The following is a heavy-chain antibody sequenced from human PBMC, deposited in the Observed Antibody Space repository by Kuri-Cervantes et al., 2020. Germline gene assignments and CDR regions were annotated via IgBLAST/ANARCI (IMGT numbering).Heavy chain of an antibody. CDR3: ARGGGVPAAIGDLDY. V-gene: IGHV4-4*07. CDR2: IYTSGST. D-gene: IGHD2-2*01. J-gene: IGHJ4*02. Sequence: SETLSLTCTVSGGSISSYYWNWIRQPAGKGLEWIGRIYTSGSTNYNPSLKSRATMSVDTSKNQFSLNLNSVTAADTAVYYCARGGGVPAAIGDLDYWGQGTQVTVSS. CDR1: GGSISSYY.